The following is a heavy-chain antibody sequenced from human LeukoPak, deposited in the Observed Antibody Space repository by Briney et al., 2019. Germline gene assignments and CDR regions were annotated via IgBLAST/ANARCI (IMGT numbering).Heavy chain of an antibody. CDR1: GFTFSSYE. V-gene: IGHV3-48*03. J-gene: IGHJ6*04. Sequence: GGSLRLSCAASGFTFSSYEMNWVRQAPGKGLEWVSYISSSGSTIYYTDSVKGRFTISRDNAKNSLYLQMNSLRAEDTAVYYCAELDITMIGGVWGKGTTVTISS. CDR3: AELDITMIGGV. CDR2: ISSSGSTI. D-gene: IGHD3-10*02.